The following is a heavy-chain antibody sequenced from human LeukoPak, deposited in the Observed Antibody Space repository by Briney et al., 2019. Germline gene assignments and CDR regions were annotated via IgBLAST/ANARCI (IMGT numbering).Heavy chain of an antibody. CDR3: ARGGAPPGRNAFDV. V-gene: IGHV6-1*01. CDR2: TYYRSKWYI. D-gene: IGHD1-26*01. Sequence: SQTLSLTCAISGDSVSSNSVAWNWIRQSPSRGLEWLGRTYYRSKWYIDYAVSVKSRITINPDTSKNQFSLQLNSVTPEDTAVYYCARGGAPPGRNAFDVWGQGTMVTVSS. J-gene: IGHJ3*01. CDR1: GDSVSSNSVA.